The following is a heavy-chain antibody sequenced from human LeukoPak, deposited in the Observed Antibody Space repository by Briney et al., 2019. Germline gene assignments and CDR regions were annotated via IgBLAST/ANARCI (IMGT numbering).Heavy chain of an antibody. Sequence: GESLKISCKGSGYRFNTYWIGWVRQMPGKGLEWMGIIYPSDSDTRYSPSFEGQVTISADKSISTAYLQWSSLKASDTAMYYCATGGYCSGGSCYSFFDYWGQGTLVTVSS. CDR2: IYPSDSDT. CDR3: ATGGYCSGGSCYSFFDY. J-gene: IGHJ4*02. V-gene: IGHV5-51*01. CDR1: GYRFNTYW. D-gene: IGHD2-15*01.